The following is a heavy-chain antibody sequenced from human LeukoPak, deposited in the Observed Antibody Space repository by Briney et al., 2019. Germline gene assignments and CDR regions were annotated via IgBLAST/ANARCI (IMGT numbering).Heavy chain of an antibody. V-gene: IGHV1-2*02. Sequence: ASVKVSCKASGYTFTDYYMHWVRQAPGQGLEWMGWINPNSGATNYAQKFQGRVTVTRDTSIRTAYMELSSLRSDDTAVYYCARANHNGYWGQGTLVTVSS. J-gene: IGHJ4*02. CDR1: GYTFTDYY. D-gene: IGHD1-14*01. CDR3: ARANHNGY. CDR2: INPNSGAT.